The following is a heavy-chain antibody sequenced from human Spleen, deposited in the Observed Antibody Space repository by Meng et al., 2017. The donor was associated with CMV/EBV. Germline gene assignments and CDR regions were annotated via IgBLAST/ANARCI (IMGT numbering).Heavy chain of an antibody. CDR2: IIPKVGAP. V-gene: IGHV1-69*01. D-gene: IGHD2-2*01. J-gene: IGHJ1*01. CDR1: FRTYA. Sequence: FRTYAISWVRQAPGQGLELMGGIIPKVGAPIKAQSLQGRVTITLDESTTTVYLELSSLRSDDTAVYYCAGRYCSSSSYYNGAEYFEHWGQGTLVTVSS. CDR3: AGRYCSSSSYYNGAEYFEH.